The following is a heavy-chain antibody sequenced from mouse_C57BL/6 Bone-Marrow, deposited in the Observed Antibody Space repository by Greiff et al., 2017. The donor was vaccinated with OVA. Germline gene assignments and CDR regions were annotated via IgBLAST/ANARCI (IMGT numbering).Heavy chain of an antibody. CDR1: GFTFSSYA. CDR2: ISSGGDYI. Sequence: EVKLMESGEGLVKPGGSLKLSCAASGFTFSSYAMSWVRQTPEQRLEWVAYISSGGDYIYYADTVKGRFTISRDNARNTLYLQMSSLKSEDTAMYYCTRRAGTLRWFAYWGQGTLVTVSA. CDR3: TRRAGTLRWFAY. D-gene: IGHD2-14*01. J-gene: IGHJ3*01. V-gene: IGHV5S21*01.